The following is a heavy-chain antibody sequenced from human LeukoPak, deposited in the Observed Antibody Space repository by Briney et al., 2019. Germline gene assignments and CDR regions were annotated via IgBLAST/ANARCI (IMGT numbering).Heavy chain of an antibody. D-gene: IGHD4-17*01. Sequence: GGSVRLSCAASGFTFSSYAMSWVRQAPGKGLEWVSAISGSGGSTYYADSVKGRFTISRDNSKNTLYLQMNSLRAEDTAVYYCAKSSISHYGGNAFDIWGQGTMVTVSS. J-gene: IGHJ3*02. V-gene: IGHV3-23*01. CDR1: GFTFSSYA. CDR3: AKSSISHYGGNAFDI. CDR2: ISGSGGST.